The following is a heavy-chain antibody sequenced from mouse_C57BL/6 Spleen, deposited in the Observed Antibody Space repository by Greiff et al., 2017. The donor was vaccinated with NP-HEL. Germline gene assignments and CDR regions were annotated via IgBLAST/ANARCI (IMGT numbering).Heavy chain of an antibody. D-gene: IGHD2-1*01. V-gene: IGHV1-61*01. Sequence: VKLQQPGAELVRPGSSVKLSCKASGYTFTSYWMDWVKQRPGQGLEWIGNIYPSDSETHYNQKFKDKATLTVDKSSSTAYMQLSSLTSEDSAVYYCASGGNYVDYFDYWGQGTTLTVSS. CDR1: GYTFTSYW. J-gene: IGHJ2*01. CDR3: ASGGNYVDYFDY. CDR2: IYPSDSET.